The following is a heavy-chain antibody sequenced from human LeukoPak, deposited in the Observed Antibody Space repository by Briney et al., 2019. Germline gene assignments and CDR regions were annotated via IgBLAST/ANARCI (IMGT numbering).Heavy chain of an antibody. CDR2: IIPILGIA. Sequence: ASVKVSCKASGGTFSSYAISWVRQAPGQGLEWMGRIIPILGIANYAQKFQGRVTITADKSTGTAYMELSSMRSEDTAVYYCARDCSDDYGGNFYCYYGMDVWGQGTTVTVSS. J-gene: IGHJ6*02. CDR1: GGTFSSYA. D-gene: IGHD4-23*01. CDR3: ARDCSDDYGGNFYCYYGMDV. V-gene: IGHV1-69*04.